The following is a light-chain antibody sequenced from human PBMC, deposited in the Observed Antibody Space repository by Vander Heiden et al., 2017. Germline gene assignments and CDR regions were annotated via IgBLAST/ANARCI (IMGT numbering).Light chain of an antibody. CDR1: SGSIASNY. Sequence: NFMLTQPPSVSESPGKMVTISCTGSSGSIASNYVQWYQQRPGSAPTTVIYEDNQRPSGVPDRFSGSIDSSSNSASLTISGLKTEDEADYYCQSYDSSNHAVFGGGTQLTVL. V-gene: IGLV6-57*02. CDR2: EDN. J-gene: IGLJ7*01. CDR3: QSYDSSNHAV.